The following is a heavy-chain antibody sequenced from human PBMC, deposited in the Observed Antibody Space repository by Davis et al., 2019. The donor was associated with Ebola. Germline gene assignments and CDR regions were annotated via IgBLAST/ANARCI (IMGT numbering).Heavy chain of an antibody. V-gene: IGHV1-46*01. CDR1: GYTPVSYY. CDR3: VRDLRGWGDFDY. Sequence: ASVKVSCKASGYTPVSYYAHWVRQAPGQGLEWMGIINPSGGTTTYAQKFQGRVTMTRDTSTNTLYMELSSLTSGDTAVYYCVRDLRGWGDFDYWGQGTLVTVSS. D-gene: IGHD3-10*01. CDR2: INPSGGTT. J-gene: IGHJ4*02.